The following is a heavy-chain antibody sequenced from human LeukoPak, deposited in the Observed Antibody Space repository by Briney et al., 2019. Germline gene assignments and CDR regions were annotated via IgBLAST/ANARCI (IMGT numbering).Heavy chain of an antibody. CDR1: GDSVSSGSYY. CDR2: IYYSGST. CDR3: AREEAEDYYDSGGAFDI. V-gene: IGHV4-61*01. Sequence: SETLSLTCTVSGDSVSSGSYYWSWIRQPPGKGLEWIGYIYYSGSTNYNPSLKSRVTISVDTSKNQFSLKLSSVTAADTAVYYCAREEAEDYYDSGGAFDIWGQGTMVTVSS. J-gene: IGHJ3*02. D-gene: IGHD3-22*01.